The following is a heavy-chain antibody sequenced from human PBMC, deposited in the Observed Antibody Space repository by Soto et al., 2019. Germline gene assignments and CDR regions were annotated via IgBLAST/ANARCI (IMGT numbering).Heavy chain of an antibody. CDR1: GFTFSSYW. Sequence: EVQLVESGGGLVQPGGSLRLSCAASGFTFSSYWMSWVRQAPGKGLEWVANIKQDGSEKYYVDSVKGRFTISRDNTKNSLYLQMNSLRAEDTAVYYCARERGAMVRGISSAFDIWGQGTMVTVSS. D-gene: IGHD3-10*01. J-gene: IGHJ3*02. V-gene: IGHV3-7*03. CDR2: IKQDGSEK. CDR3: ARERGAMVRGISSAFDI.